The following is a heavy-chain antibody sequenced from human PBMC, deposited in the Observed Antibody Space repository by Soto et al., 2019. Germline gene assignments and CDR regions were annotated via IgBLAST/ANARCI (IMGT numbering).Heavy chain of an antibody. CDR3: ARSGMVASDAFDI. V-gene: IGHV2-70*04. CDR1: GFSLSTSGML. J-gene: IGHJ3*02. CDR2: IDWDDDK. D-gene: IGHD1-26*01. Sequence: SGPTLVNPTQTLTLTCTFSGFSLSTSGMLVSWIRQPPGKALELLARIDWDDDKFYSTSLKTRLTIPKDTSKNQVVLTMTNMDHVDTAKYYCARSGMVASDAFDIGGQGTMVTVSS.